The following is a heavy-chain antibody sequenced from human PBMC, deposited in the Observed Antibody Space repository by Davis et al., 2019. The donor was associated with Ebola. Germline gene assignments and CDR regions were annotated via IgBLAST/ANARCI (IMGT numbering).Heavy chain of an antibody. CDR3: ARDSDAYDILTGFYDY. V-gene: IGHV3-7*03. Sequence: GESLKISCTHSVITFSSYAMTWVRQAPGKGLEWVANIKQHGSGKYYVDSVKGRFTISSDNAKNSLYLQMNSLRDEDTAVYSCARDSDAYDILTGFYDYWGQGTLVTVSS. J-gene: IGHJ4*02. CDR2: IKQHGSGK. CDR1: VITFSSYA. D-gene: IGHD3-9*01.